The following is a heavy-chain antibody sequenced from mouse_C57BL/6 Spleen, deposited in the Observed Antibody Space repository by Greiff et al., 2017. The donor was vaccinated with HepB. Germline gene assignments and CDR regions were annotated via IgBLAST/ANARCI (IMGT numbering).Heavy chain of an antibody. CDR1: GYSITSGYS. D-gene: IGHD1-1*01. V-gene: IGHV3-6*01. J-gene: IGHJ1*03. Sequence: QSGPGLVKPSQSLSLTCSVTGYSITSGYSWNWIRQFPGNKLEWMGYISYDGSNNYNPSLKNRISITRDTSKNQFFLKLNSVTTEDTATYYCARNYGSGGYFDVWGTGTTVTVSS. CDR2: ISYDGSN. CDR3: ARNYGSGGYFDV.